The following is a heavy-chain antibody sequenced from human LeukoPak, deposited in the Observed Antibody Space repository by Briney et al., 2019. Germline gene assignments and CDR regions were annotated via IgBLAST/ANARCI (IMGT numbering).Heavy chain of an antibody. CDR3: ARRLRQWLAYFDY. D-gene: IGHD6-19*01. CDR2: IIPIFGTA. V-gene: IGHV1-69*13. CDR1: GGTFSSYA. J-gene: IGHJ4*02. Sequence: ASVKVSCKASGGTFSSYAISWVRQAPGQGLEWMGGIIPIFGTANYAQKFQGRVTITADESTSTAYMELSSLRSEDTAVYYCARRLRQWLAYFDYWGQGTLVTVSS.